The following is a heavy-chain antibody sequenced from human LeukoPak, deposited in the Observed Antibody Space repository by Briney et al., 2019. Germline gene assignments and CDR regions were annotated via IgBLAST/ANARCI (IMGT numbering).Heavy chain of an antibody. CDR3: ARGPPLFDP. Sequence: GGSLRLSCAASGFTFSSYSMNWVRQAPGKGLEWVSYISSSSSTIYYEDSVKGRLTISRDNAKNSLYLQMSSLRVEDTAVYYCARGPPLFDPWGQGTLVTVSS. V-gene: IGHV3-48*01. J-gene: IGHJ5*02. CDR2: ISSSSSTI. CDR1: GFTFSSYS.